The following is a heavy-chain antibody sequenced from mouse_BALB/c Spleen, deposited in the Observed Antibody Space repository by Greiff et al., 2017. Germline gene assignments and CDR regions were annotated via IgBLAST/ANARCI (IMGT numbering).Heavy chain of an antibody. CDR2: ISTYYGDA. CDR3: ARGGLTGTWYFDV. CDR1: GYTFTDYA. J-gene: IGHJ1*01. V-gene: IGHV1S137*01. Sequence: VQRVESGAELVRPGVSVKISCKGSGYTFTDYAMHWVKQSHAKSLEWIGVISTYYGDASYNQKFKGKATMTVDKSSSTAYMELARLTSEDSAIYYCARGGLTGTWYFDVWGAGTTVTVSS. D-gene: IGHD4-1*01.